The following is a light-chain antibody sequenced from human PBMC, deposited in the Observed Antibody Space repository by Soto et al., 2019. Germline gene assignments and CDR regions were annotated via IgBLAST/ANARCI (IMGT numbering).Light chain of an antibody. CDR1: QSVSSSY. Sequence: EIVLTQSPGTLSLSPGERATLSCRASQSVSSSYLAWYQQKPGQAPRLLIYDASSRATGIPDRFSGSGSGTDVTLTISRLEPEDCAVYYCQQYGRSLYTFGQGTKLESK. V-gene: IGKV3-20*01. CDR3: QQYGRSLYT. J-gene: IGKJ2*01. CDR2: DAS.